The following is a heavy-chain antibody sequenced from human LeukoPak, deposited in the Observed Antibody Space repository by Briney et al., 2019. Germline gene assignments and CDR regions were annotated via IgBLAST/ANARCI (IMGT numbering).Heavy chain of an antibody. CDR1: GFTFSSYG. D-gene: IGHD3-9*01. V-gene: IGHV3-23*01. Sequence: GGSLRLSCAASGFTFSSYGMHWVRQAPGKGLEWVSAISGSGGSTYYADSVKGRFTISRDNSKNTLYLQMNSLRAEDTAVYYCAKIGATTPLTGDWGQGTLVTVSS. J-gene: IGHJ4*02. CDR2: ISGSGGST. CDR3: AKIGATTPLTGD.